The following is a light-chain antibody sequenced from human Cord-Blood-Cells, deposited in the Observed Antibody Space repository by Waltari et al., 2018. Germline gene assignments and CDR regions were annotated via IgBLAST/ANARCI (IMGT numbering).Light chain of an antibody. J-gene: IGLJ3*02. CDR1: RSDVGGYNY. CDR3: SSYTSSSTWV. Sequence: QSALTQPASASGSPGQSITISCPGTRSDVGGYNYISWYQQHPGKAPKLMIYDVSNRPSGVSNRFSGSKSGNTASLTISGLQAEDEADYYCSSYTSSSTWVFGGGTKLTVL. V-gene: IGLV2-14*01. CDR2: DVS.